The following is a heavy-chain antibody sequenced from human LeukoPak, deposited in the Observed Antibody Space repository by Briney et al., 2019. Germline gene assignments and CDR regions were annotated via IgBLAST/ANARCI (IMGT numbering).Heavy chain of an antibody. CDR2: IYYSGST. V-gene: IGHV4-30-4*08. Sequence: PSQTLSLTCTVPGGSISSGGYYWSWIRQHPGKGLEWIGYIYYSGSTYNNPSLRSRLIISVDTSKNQFSLRLSSATAADTAVYYCARGPHVSDGIAAVRIDYWGQGTLVTVSS. D-gene: IGHD6-13*01. CDR3: ARGPHVSDGIAAVRIDY. J-gene: IGHJ4*02. CDR1: GGSISSGGYY.